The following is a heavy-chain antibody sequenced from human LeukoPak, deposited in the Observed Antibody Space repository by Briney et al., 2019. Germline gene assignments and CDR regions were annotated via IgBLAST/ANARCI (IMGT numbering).Heavy chain of an antibody. CDR3: ARGSYYGSGGGVDY. V-gene: IGHV3-13*01. CDR1: GFTFSSYD. Sequence: GGSLRLSCAASGFTFSSYDMHWVRQATGKGLEWVSAIGTAGDTYYPGSVKGRFTTSRENAKNSLYLQMNSLRAEDSAVYYCARGSYYGSGGGVDYWGQGTLATVSS. CDR2: IGTAGDT. J-gene: IGHJ4*02. D-gene: IGHD3-10*01.